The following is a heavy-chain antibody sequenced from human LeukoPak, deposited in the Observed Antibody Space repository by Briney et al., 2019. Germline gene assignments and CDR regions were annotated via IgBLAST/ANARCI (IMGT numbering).Heavy chain of an antibody. D-gene: IGHD6-6*01. Sequence: SETLSLTCTVSGGSISSGGYYWSWIRQPPGKGLEWIGYIYHSGSTYYSPSLKSRVTISVDRSKNQFSLKLSSVTAADTAVYYCARVRDLGYSSSSWFDYWGQGTLVTVSS. CDR2: IYHSGST. V-gene: IGHV4-30-2*01. CDR1: GGSISSGGYY. J-gene: IGHJ4*02. CDR3: ARVRDLGYSSSSWFDY.